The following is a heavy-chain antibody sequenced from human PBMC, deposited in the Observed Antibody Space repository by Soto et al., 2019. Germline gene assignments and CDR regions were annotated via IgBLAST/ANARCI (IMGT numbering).Heavy chain of an antibody. CDR3: ASPATGDYYGSGRAYHYFGVDV. CDR1: GFTFSTYV. CDR2: ISFDGRSK. Sequence: QVQLVESGGGVVQPGRSLRLSCAASGFTFSTYVMHWVRQAPGKGPEWVAVISFDGRSKDYADSVKGRFTISRDNSKNTLYLQMNSLRTEDTAVYYCASPATGDYYGSGRAYHYFGVDVWGQGTTVTVSS. D-gene: IGHD3-10*01. J-gene: IGHJ6*02. V-gene: IGHV3-30*03.